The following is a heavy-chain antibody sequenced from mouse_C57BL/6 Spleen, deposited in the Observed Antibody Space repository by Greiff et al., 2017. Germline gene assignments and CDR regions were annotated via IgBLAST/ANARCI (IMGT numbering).Heavy chain of an antibody. CDR1: GYSFTDYN. CDR3: ARYAYYSNSYYFDY. J-gene: IGHJ2*01. V-gene: IGHV1-39*01. D-gene: IGHD2-5*01. Sequence: VQLQQSGPELVKPGASVQISCKASGYSFTDYNMNWVKQSNGKSLEWIGVINPNYGTTSYNQKCKGKATLTVDQSSSTAYMQLNSLTSEDSEVYYCARYAYYSNSYYFDYWGQGTTLTVSS. CDR2: INPNYGTT.